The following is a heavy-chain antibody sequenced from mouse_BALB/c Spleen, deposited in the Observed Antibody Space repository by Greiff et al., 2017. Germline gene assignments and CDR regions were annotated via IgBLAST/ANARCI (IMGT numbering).Heavy chain of an antibody. CDR3: ARGNYYGSSSWFAY. V-gene: IGHV5-6*03. CDR1: GFTFSSYG. D-gene: IGHD1-1*01. J-gene: IGHJ3*01. CDR2: ISSGGSYT. Sequence: EVMLVESGGGLVKPGGSLKLSCAASGFTFSSYGMSWVRQTPDKRLEWVATISSGGSYTYYPDSVKGRFTISRDNAKNTLYLQMSSLKSEDTAMYYCARGNYYGSSSWFAYWGQGTLVTVSA.